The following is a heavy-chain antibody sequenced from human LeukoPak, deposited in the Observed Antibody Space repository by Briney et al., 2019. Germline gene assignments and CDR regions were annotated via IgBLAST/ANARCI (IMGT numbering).Heavy chain of an antibody. J-gene: IGHJ4*02. CDR2: IIPIFGTA. Sequence: SVKVSCKASGGTFSSYAISWVRQAPGQGLEWMGGIIPIFGTANYAQKFQGRVTITADESTSTAYMELSRLRFDDTAVYYCTCGGSGYLTLDYWGQGTLVTVSS. V-gene: IGHV1-69*13. CDR1: GGTFSSYA. D-gene: IGHD3-22*01. CDR3: TCGGSGYLTLDY.